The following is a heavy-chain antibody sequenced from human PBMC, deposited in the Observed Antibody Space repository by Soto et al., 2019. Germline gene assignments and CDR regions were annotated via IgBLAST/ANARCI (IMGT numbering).Heavy chain of an antibody. Sequence: ASVKVSCKASGGTFSSYAISWVRQAPGQGLEWMGIINPSGGSTSYAQKFQGRVTMTRDTSTSTVYMELSSLRSEDTAVYYCAKDIAVVLYYYYYGMDVWGQGTTVTVSS. CDR1: GGTFSSYA. V-gene: IGHV1-46*01. J-gene: IGHJ6*02. CDR2: INPSGGST. D-gene: IGHD2-15*01. CDR3: AKDIAVVLYYYYYGMDV.